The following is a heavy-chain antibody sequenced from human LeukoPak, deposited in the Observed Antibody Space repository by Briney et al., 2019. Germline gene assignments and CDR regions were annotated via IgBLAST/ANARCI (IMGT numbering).Heavy chain of an antibody. CDR3: ARDHGIPGSGSHKFDY. J-gene: IGHJ4*02. Sequence: GGSLRLSCAPSGFTFSSYSMNWVRQAPGKGLEWVSSISSASTYIYYADSVKGRFTISRDYAKNLLYLQMNSLRVEDTAVYYCARDHGIPGSGSHKFDYWGQGTLVTVSS. CDR1: GFTFSSYS. CDR2: ISSASTYI. V-gene: IGHV3-21*06. D-gene: IGHD3-10*01.